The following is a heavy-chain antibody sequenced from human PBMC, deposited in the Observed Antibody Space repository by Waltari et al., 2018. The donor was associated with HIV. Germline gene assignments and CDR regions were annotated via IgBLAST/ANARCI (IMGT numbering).Heavy chain of an antibody. J-gene: IGHJ4*02. CDR3: ASGSRRGHSHGIDY. Sequence: QVQLKESGPGLVKPSETLSLTCSVSGYSIERGYYWGWIRQPPGKALEWIGSSLHSGKTYDNPALKRRLTMSLDTSKNQVSLKLSYVAAADAAVYYCASGSRRGHSHGIDYWGQGTLVTVSS. D-gene: IGHD5-18*01. V-gene: IGHV4-38-2*01. CDR2: SLHSGKT. CDR1: GYSIERGYY.